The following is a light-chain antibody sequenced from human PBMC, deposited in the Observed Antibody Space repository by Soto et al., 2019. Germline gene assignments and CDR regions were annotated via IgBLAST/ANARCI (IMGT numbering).Light chain of an antibody. CDR3: PSYATGGAYV. Sequence: QYVLTQPASVSGSPGQSSTLSCTGTSSDVGGYNAVSWYQQHPGKAPKLMIFGVNERPSGVSNRFSGSKSGNTASLTISGLQAEDEADYYCPSYATGGAYVFGTATKVTVL. J-gene: IGLJ1*01. CDR1: SSDVGGYNA. V-gene: IGLV2-14*01. CDR2: GVN.